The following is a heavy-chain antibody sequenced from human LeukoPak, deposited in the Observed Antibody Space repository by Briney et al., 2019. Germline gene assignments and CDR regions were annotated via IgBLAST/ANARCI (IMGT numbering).Heavy chain of an antibody. CDR2: IKQDGSKR. V-gene: IGHV3-7*01. CDR1: RFPFTNYW. CDR3: TSLYYS. D-gene: IGHD3-10*01. J-gene: IGHJ4*02. Sequence: GGSLRLSCTASRFPFTNYWMSWVRQAPGKGLEWVANIKQDGSKRYYVDSVKGRFTISRDNAKNSLYLQMNSLRAEDTAVYYCTSLYYSWGQGTLVTVSS.